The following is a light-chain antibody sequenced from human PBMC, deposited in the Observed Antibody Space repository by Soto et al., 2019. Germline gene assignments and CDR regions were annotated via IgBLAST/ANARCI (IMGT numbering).Light chain of an antibody. CDR3: QQRSNWPPIT. CDR2: DAS. J-gene: IGKJ5*01. V-gene: IGKV3-11*01. Sequence: IVLTHSPATLSLSPWERATLSCRASQSVSRYLAWYQQKPGQAPRLLIYDASNRATGIPARFSGSGSGTDFTLTISSLEPEDFAVYYCQQRSNWPPITFGQGTRLENK. CDR1: QSVSRY.